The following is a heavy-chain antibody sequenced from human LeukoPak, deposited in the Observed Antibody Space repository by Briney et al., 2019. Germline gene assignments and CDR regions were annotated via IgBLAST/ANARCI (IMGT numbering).Heavy chain of an antibody. D-gene: IGHD3-22*01. J-gene: IGHJ4*02. CDR2: IDTSTGNP. V-gene: IGHV7-4-1*02. CDR3: ANCYDSSGFFAY. CDR1: GYTFTKYA. Sequence: ASVKVSCKGSGYTFTKYAISWVRQAPGQGLEYMGWIDTSTGNPTYAQGFTGRFVFSLDTSVSTAYLQISSLKAEDSAIYFCANCYDSSGFFAYWGQGTLVTVSS.